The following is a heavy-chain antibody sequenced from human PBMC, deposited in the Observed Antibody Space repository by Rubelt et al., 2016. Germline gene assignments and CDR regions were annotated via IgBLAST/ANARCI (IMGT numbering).Heavy chain of an antibody. CDR2: INPSGGST. D-gene: IGHD4-23*01. V-gene: IGHV1-46*01. Sequence: QVQLVQSGAEVKKPEASVKVSCKASGYTFTSYYMHCVRQAPGQGLEWMGIINPSGGSTSYAQKFQGKDTMTTDTSTSTAKRGLRSLRPDDTAVYYCARDVGSNSVLYYFDYRVQGTLVTVSS. CDR1: GYTFTSYY. J-gene: IGHJ4*02. CDR3: ARDVGSNSVLYYFDY.